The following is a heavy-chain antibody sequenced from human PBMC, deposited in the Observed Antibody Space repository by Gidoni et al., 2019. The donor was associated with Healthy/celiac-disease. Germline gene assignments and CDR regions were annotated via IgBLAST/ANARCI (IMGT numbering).Heavy chain of an antibody. V-gene: IGHV3-13*01. CDR3: ARAYTIDYSKRNYYYYGMDV. CDR2: IGTAGDT. Sequence: EVQLVESGGGLVQPGGSLRLSCAASGFTFSSYDMHWVRQATGKGLEWVSAIGTAGDTYSPGSVKGRFTISRENAKNSLYLQMNSLRAGDTAVYYCARAYTIDYSKRNYYYYGMDVWGQGTTVTVSS. CDR1: GFTFSSYD. D-gene: IGHD4-4*01. J-gene: IGHJ6*02.